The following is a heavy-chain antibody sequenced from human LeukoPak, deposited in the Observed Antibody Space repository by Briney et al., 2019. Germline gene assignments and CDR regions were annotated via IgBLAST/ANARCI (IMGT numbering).Heavy chain of an antibody. V-gene: IGHV3-64*01. CDR3: ARSASRGGLYDY. J-gene: IGHJ4*02. D-gene: IGHD3-10*01. CDR2: ISSNGGST. Sequence: GGSLRLSCAASGFTFSSYAMHWVRQAPGKGLEYVSAISSNGGSTYCANSVKGRFTISRDNSKNTLYLQMGSLRAEDMAVYYCARSASRGGLYDYWGQGTLVTVSS. CDR1: GFTFSSYA.